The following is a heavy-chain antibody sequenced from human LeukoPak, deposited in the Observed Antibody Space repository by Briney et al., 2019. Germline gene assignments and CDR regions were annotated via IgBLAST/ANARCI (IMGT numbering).Heavy chain of an antibody. CDR1: GYTFTGYY. Sequence: ASVKVSCKASGYTFTGYYMHWVRQAPGQGLEWMGWINPNSGGTNYAQKFQGRVTMTRDTSISTAYMELSRLRSDDTAVYYCARARGYSYGSGCDYWGQGTLVTVSS. D-gene: IGHD5-18*01. V-gene: IGHV1-2*02. J-gene: IGHJ4*02. CDR3: ARARGYSYGSGCDY. CDR2: INPNSGGT.